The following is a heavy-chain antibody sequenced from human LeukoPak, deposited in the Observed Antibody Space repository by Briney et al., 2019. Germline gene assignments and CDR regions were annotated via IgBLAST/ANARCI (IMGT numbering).Heavy chain of an antibody. J-gene: IGHJ5*02. CDR1: GYTFTSYG. D-gene: IGHD1-14*01. CDR3: ARDIKRSRARWENLGFDP. Sequence: ASVKVSCKASGYTFTSYGISWVRQAPGQGLEWMGWISAYNGNTNYAQKLQGRVTMTTDTSTSTAYMELRSLRSDDTAVYYCARDIKRSRARWENLGFDPWGQGTLVTVSS. CDR2: ISAYNGNT. V-gene: IGHV1-18*01.